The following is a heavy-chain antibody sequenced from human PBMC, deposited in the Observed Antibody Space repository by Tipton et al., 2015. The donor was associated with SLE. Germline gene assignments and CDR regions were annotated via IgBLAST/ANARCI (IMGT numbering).Heavy chain of an antibody. CDR1: GFTFSSYG. Sequence: SGFTFSSYGMHWVRQAPGKGLERVAVIWYDGSNKYYADSVKGRFTISRDNSKNTLYLQMNSLRAEDTAVYYCGGSSSGYYVIVVWGPGTTVTVSS. CDR3: GGSSSGYYVIVV. V-gene: IGHV3-33*01. D-gene: IGHD6-6*01. CDR2: IWYDGSNK. J-gene: IGHJ6*02.